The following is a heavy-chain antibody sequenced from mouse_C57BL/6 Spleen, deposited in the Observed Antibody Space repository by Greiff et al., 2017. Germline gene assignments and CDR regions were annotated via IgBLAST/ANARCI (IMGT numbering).Heavy chain of an antibody. D-gene: IGHD1-1*01. Sequence: QVQLQQSGPELVKPGASVKISCKASGYAFSSSWMNWVKQRPGKGLEWIGRIYPGDGDTNYNGKFKGKATLTADKSSSTAYMQLSSLTSDDSAVYFCAAFITTVVAPFDYWGQGTTLTVSS. CDR1: GYAFSSSW. V-gene: IGHV1-82*01. CDR3: AAFITTVVAPFDY. J-gene: IGHJ2*01. CDR2: IYPGDGDT.